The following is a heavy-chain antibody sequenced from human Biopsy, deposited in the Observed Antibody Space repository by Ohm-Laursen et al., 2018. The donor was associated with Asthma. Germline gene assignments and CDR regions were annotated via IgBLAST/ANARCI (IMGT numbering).Heavy chain of an antibody. CDR1: GFAVSRDY. CDR2: IYSGGTS. J-gene: IGHJ4*02. Sequence: SLRLSCSASGFAVSRDYMFWVRQAPGKGLEWVSVIYSGGTSNTADSVRGRFTISRDFSKNTLHLQMHSLRVEDTAVYYCARGDSSGWSHYYFDYWGQGTLVTVSS. D-gene: IGHD6-19*01. CDR3: ARGDSSGWSHYYFDY. V-gene: IGHV3-53*01.